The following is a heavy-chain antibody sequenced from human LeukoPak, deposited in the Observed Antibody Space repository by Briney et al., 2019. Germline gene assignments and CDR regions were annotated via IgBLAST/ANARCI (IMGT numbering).Heavy chain of an antibody. D-gene: IGHD6-19*01. J-gene: IGHJ4*02. Sequence: GGSLRLSCAASGFTVTNSEMSWVRQAPGKGLEWVSYISASGSTISYADSVKGRFTISRDNAKNSLSLQMNSLRADDTAFYYCARTRPGWYYFDYWGQGTLVTVPS. CDR2: ISASGSTI. CDR3: ARTRPGWYYFDY. V-gene: IGHV3-48*03. CDR1: GFTVTNSE.